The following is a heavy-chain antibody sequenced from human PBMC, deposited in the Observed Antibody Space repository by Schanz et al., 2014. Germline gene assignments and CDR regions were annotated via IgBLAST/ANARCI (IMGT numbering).Heavy chain of an antibody. Sequence: QVQLVQSGAEVKKPGASVKVSCKASGYTFISYFIHWVRQAPGQGLEWMGIINPTGGSTSYAQRFQGGVTVTRDTSTSTVYMELSSLRSEDAAVYYCARAAYGGYTSTPLRYWGQGTLVAVSS. J-gene: IGHJ4*02. CDR2: INPTGGST. D-gene: IGHD5-12*01. CDR3: ARAAYGGYTSTPLRY. CDR1: GYTFISYF. V-gene: IGHV1-46*01.